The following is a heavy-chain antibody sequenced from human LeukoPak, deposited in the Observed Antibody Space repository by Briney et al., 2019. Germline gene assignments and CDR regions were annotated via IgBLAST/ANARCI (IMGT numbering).Heavy chain of an antibody. CDR2: ISSSGSTI. Sequence: PGGSLRLSCAASGVDFSDYYMSWIRQAPGKGLEWVSYISSSGSTIYYADSVKGRFTISRDNAKNSLYLRMNSLRAEDTAVYYCARDPGNGIVDIWGQGTMVTVSS. CDR3: ARDPGNGIVDI. V-gene: IGHV3-11*01. D-gene: IGHD4-23*01. J-gene: IGHJ3*02. CDR1: GVDFSDYY.